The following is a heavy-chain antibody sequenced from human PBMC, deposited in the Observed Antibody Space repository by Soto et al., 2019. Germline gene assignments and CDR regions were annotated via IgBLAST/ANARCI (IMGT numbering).Heavy chain of an antibody. V-gene: IGHV4-59*01. CDR3: ARGYHFVGAPMDV. CDR1: GGSIGSYY. CDR2: IYYSGST. J-gene: IGHJ6*02. Sequence: SETLSLTCSVSGGSIGSYYWSWIRQPPGKGLEWIGYIYYSGSTNYNPSLKSRVTISVDTSKNQFSLKLSSVTAADTAVYYCARGYHFVGAPMDVWGQGTTVT. D-gene: IGHD3-22*01.